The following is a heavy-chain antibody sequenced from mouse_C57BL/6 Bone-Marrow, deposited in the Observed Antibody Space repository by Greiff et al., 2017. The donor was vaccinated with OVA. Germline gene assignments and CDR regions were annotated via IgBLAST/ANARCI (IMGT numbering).Heavy chain of an antibody. CDR2: IHPNSGST. V-gene: IGHV1-64*01. J-gene: IGHJ3*01. CDR1: GYTFTSYW. Sequence: QVQLQQPGAELVKPGASVKLSCKASGYTFTSYWMHWVKQRPGQGLEWIGMIHPNSGSTNYNEKFKSKATLTVDKSSSTAYMQLSSQTSEDSAVYYCASLDAWFAYWGQGTLVTVSA. CDR3: ASLDAWFAY.